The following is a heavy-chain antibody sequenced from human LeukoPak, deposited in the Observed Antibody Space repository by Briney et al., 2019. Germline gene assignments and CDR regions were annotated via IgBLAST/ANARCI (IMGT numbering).Heavy chain of an antibody. D-gene: IGHD3-10*01. CDR2: IIPIFGTA. CDR1: GGTFSSYA. J-gene: IGHJ6*04. V-gene: IGHV1-69*13. CDR3: ACTRMVRGVIITNYYYGMDV. Sequence: GASVRVSCKASGGTFSSYAISWVRQAPGQGLEWMGGIIPIFGTANYAQKFQGRVTITADESTSTAYMELSSLRSEDTAVYYCACTRMVRGVIITNYYYGMDVWGKGTTVTVSS.